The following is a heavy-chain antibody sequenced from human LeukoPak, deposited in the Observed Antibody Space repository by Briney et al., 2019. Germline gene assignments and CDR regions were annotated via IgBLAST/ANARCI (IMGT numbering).Heavy chain of an antibody. CDR3: TRVAKLERRPWDY. J-gene: IGHJ4*01. CDR1: GFTFSSYE. D-gene: IGHD1-1*01. CDR2: ISTSESTI. Sequence: GGSLRLSCAASGFTFSSYEMNWVRQAPGKGLEWVSYISTSESTIFYADSVRGRFTISRDNTKDSLYLQMNSLRAEDTAVYYCTRVAKLERRPWDYWGQGTLVTVSS. V-gene: IGHV3-48*03.